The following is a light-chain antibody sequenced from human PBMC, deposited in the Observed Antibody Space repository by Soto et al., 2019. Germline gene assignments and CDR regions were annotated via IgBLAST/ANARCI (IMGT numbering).Light chain of an antibody. V-gene: IGKV1-5*03. CDR3: QQYNRSPT. CDR2: KAS. Sequence: DIQMTQSPSTLSASVGDRVTITCRASQSISSWLAWYQQKPGKAPKLLIYKASSLESGVPSRFSGSGSGTEFTLTISSLQPDDFATYYCQQYNRSPTVGQGTKVEIK. CDR1: QSISSW. J-gene: IGKJ1*01.